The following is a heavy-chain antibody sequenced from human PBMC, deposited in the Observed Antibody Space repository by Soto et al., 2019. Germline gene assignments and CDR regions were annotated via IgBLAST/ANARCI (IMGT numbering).Heavy chain of an antibody. CDR3: ARELQHRYGMDV. CDR2: INAANGNT. J-gene: IGHJ6*02. V-gene: IGHV1-3*01. Sequence: ASVKVSCKASGYTFTTYAIHWVRQAPGQRLEWMGWINAANGNTKNSQTFQGRVTITRETSATTAYMELSSLRPEDTAVYYCARELQHRYGMDVWGQGATVTVSS. D-gene: IGHD2-15*01. CDR1: GYTFTTYA.